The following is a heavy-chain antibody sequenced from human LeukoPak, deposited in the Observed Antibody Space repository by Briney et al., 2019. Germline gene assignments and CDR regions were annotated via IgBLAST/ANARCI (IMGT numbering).Heavy chain of an antibody. Sequence: GGSLRLSCAASGFTFSSYIMGWVRQAPGKGLEWVSLIGGSGDSTYYADSVKGRFTISRDNSKNTLCLRMNSLRAEDTAVYYCARDASTVTLHADYWGQGTLVTVSS. CDR2: IGGSGDST. J-gene: IGHJ4*02. V-gene: IGHV3-23*01. CDR3: ARDASTVTLHADY. CDR1: GFTFSSYI. D-gene: IGHD4-17*01.